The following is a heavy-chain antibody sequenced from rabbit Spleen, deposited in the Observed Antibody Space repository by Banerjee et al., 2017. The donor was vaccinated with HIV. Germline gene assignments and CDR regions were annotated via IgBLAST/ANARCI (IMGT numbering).Heavy chain of an antibody. CDR3: ARDSSSSFSSYGMDL. D-gene: IGHD1-1*01. Sequence: QSLAESGGDLVKPGASLTLTCTASGVSFSSNHYMCWVRQAPGKGLEWIACINIVTGKSVYASWAKGRFIMSRTSSTTVTLQATSLTAADTATYFCARDSSSSFSSYGMDLWGPGPWSPS. CDR1: GVSFSSNHY. J-gene: IGHJ6*01. CDR2: INIVTGKS. V-gene: IGHV1S40*01.